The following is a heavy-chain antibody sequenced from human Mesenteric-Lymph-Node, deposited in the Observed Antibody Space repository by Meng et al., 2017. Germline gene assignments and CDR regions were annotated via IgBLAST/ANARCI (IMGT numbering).Heavy chain of an antibody. CDR1: GGSVSSASHY. CDR2: MYYSGDT. V-gene: IGHV4-61*01. D-gene: IGHD3-10*01. Sequence: VQLQGSGPRLVRPSETLSLNCRVSGGSVSSASHYWNWIRQTPGKALEWIGYMYYSGDTNYNPSLKSRVTISVDTSKNQFSLKLSSVTATDTAVYYCARQSGYFDYWGQGTLVTVSS. J-gene: IGHJ4*02. CDR3: ARQSGYFDY.